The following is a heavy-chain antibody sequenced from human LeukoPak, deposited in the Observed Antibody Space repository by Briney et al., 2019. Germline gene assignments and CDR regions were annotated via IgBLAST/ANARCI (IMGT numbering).Heavy chain of an antibody. D-gene: IGHD6-19*01. CDR1: GLTFSSYA. CDR3: ARVGKNGWDFDH. CDR2: ISSNGGST. V-gene: IGHV3-64*01. J-gene: IGHJ4*02. Sequence: GGAVRLSCADPGLTFSSYAMHWVRQAPGKGLEYVSAISSNGGSTYYANSVKGRFTISRDNTKNSLYLQMKSLRADDTAVYYCARVGKNGWDFDHWGQGTLVTVSS.